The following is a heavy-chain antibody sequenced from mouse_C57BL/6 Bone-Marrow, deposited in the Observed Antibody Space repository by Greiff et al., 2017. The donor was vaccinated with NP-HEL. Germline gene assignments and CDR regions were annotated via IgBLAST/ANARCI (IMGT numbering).Heavy chain of an antibody. CDR1: GYTFTSYW. D-gene: IGHD2-5*01. V-gene: IGHV1-59*01. CDR2: IDPSDSYT. J-gene: IGHJ3*02. Sequence: QVQLKQPGAELVRPGTSVKLSCKASGYTFTSYWMHWVKQRPGQGLEWIGVIDPSDSYTNYNQKFKGKATLTVDTSASTAYMQLSSLTSEDSAVYYCARPPYYSNSLWGQGTLVTVSA. CDR3: ARPPYYSNSL.